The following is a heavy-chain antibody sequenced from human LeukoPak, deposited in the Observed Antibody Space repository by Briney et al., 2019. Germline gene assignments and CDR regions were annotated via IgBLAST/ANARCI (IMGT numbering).Heavy chain of an antibody. CDR2: INPNNGGA. D-gene: IGHD1-26*01. V-gene: IGHV1-2*02. CDR3: AIVGARDAFDI. Sequence: ASLKVSCTTSGYTFTAYYMHWVRQAPGQGLEWMGWINPNNGGAKYAQKFQGRVTMTRDTSISTAYMELSSLRSDDTAVYYCAIVGARDAFDIWGQGTMVTVSS. CDR1: GYTFTAYY. J-gene: IGHJ3*02.